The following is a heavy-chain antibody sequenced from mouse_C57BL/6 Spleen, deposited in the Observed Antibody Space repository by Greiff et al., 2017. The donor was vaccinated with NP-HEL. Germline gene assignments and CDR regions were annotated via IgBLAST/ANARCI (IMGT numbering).Heavy chain of an antibody. CDR1: GYSINSGYY. D-gene: IGHD1-1*01. V-gene: IGHV3-6*01. CDR3: SSEGYGSSYGPFAY. J-gene: IGHJ3*01. Sequence: VQLKQSGPGLVKPSQSLSLTCSVTGYSINSGYYWNWIRQFPGNKLEWMGYISYDGSNNYNPSLQNRISITRDTSKNQFFLKLNSVTTEDTATYYCSSEGYGSSYGPFAYWGQGTLVTVSA. CDR2: ISYDGSN.